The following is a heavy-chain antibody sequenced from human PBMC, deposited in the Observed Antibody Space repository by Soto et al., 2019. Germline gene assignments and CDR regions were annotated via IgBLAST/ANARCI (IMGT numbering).Heavy chain of an antibody. V-gene: IGHV4-34*01. CDR2: INHSGST. CDR1: GGSFSGYY. Sequence: PSETLSLTCAVYGGSFSGYYWSWIRQPPGKGLEWIGEINHSGSTNYNPSLKSRVTISVDTSKSQFSLKLSSVTAADTAVYYCARGTYFDWLLSVSYYGMDVWGQGTTVTVSS. CDR3: ARGTYFDWLLSVSYYGMDV. D-gene: IGHD3-9*01. J-gene: IGHJ6*02.